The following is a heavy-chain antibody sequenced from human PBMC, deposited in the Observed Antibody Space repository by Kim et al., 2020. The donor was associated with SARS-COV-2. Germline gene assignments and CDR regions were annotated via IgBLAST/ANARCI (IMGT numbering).Heavy chain of an antibody. CDR3: ARQAGKTDAFDI. J-gene: IGHJ3*02. Sequence: RYSPSFQGQVTISADKSISTAYLRWSSLKASDTAMYYCARQAGKTDAFDIWGQGTMVTVSS. V-gene: IGHV5-51*01.